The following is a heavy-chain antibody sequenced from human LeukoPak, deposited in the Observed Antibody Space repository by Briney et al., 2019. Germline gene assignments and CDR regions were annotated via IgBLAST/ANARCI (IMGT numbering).Heavy chain of an antibody. Sequence: TLSLTCTVSGGSISSGGYYWSWIRQHPGKGLEWIGYIYYSGSTYYNPSLKSRVTISVDTSKNQFSLKLSSVTAADTAVYYCARDRPFYGMDVWGQGTTVTVSS. CDR1: GGSISSGGYY. CDR2: IYYSGST. CDR3: ARDRPFYGMDV. V-gene: IGHV4-31*03. J-gene: IGHJ6*02.